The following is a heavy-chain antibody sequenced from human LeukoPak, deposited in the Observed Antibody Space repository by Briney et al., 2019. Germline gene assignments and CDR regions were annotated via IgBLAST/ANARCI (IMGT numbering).Heavy chain of an antibody. CDR1: GFTFSTYS. J-gene: IGHJ4*02. CDR2: ISSSSGTI. V-gene: IGHV3-48*02. Sequence: GGSLRLSCAASGFTFSTYSMKWVRQAPGKGLEWVSYISSSSGTIYYADSVRGRFTISRDNAKNSLYLQMNGLRDEDTAVYYCARDQSDYYGSGSYSEGSYWGQGTLVTVSS. D-gene: IGHD3-10*01. CDR3: ARDQSDYYGSGSYSEGSY.